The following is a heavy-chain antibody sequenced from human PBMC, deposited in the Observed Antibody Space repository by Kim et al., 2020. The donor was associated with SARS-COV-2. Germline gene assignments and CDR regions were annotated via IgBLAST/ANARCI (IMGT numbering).Heavy chain of an antibody. D-gene: IGHD2-2*03. CDR3: EKDGSSSDFFAY. V-gene: IGHV4-34*01. Sequence: SETLSLTCAVHGGYLTGSYMSWVRQAPGQGLEWIGEIDHIGTTNSNPSLKSRLTISVDTSKNELSLRLNSVTAADTAVYYCEKDGSSSDFFAYWGQG. CDR2: IDHIGTT. J-gene: IGHJ4*02. CDR1: GGYLTGSY.